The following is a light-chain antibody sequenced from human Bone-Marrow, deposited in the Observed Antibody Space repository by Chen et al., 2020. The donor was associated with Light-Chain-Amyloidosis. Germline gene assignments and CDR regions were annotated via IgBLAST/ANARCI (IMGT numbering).Light chain of an antibody. CDR3: LLSLSGDRHV. CDR2: ETT. Sequence: QAVVTPEPSLTVSPVGTVTLTCGSSTGSVTSAHQPFWFRQKSGQAPSTLIQETTYRHSWTPARLSGSLLGGRAALTLSRAQPEDEAEYYGLLSLSGDRHVFGGGTRRTVL. CDR1: TGSVTSAHQ. J-gene: IGLJ2*01. V-gene: IGLV7-46*01.